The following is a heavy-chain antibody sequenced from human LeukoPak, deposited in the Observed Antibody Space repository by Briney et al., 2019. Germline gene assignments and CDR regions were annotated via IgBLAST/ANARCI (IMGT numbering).Heavy chain of an antibody. Sequence: NSSETLSLTCTVSGGSISSSSYYWGWIRQPPGKGLEWIGSIYYSGSTYYNPSLKSRVTISVDTSKNQFSQKLSSVTAADTAVYYCARPHYGSGSLDYYYGMDVWGQGTTVTVSS. CDR1: GGSISSSSYY. CDR2: IYYSGST. CDR3: ARPHYGSGSLDYYYGMDV. J-gene: IGHJ6*02. V-gene: IGHV4-39*01. D-gene: IGHD3-10*01.